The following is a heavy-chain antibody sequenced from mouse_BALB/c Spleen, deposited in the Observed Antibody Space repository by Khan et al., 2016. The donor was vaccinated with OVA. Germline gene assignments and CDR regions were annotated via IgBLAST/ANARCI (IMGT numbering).Heavy chain of an antibody. Sequence: VQLQQSGAELVKAGASVKMSCKASGYTFTSYWMHWVKQRLGQGLEWFAETNPTNGRTYYNEKFKSKATLTVDKSSSTAYMLLSGPTFEDSVVYYCARIKKIVATYFDYWGQGTTRTVSS. CDR2: TNPTNGRT. J-gene: IGHJ2*01. CDR1: GYTFTSYW. D-gene: IGHD1-1*01. CDR3: ARIKKIVATYFDY. V-gene: IGHV1S81*02.